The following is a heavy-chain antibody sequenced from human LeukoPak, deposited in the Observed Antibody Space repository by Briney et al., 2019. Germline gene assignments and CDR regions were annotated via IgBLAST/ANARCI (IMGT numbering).Heavy chain of an antibody. V-gene: IGHV3-74*01. J-gene: IGHJ4*02. CDR1: GFTFSSYW. Sequence: GGSLRLSCAASGFTFSSYWMHWVRQAPGKGLVWVSRINSDGSSTYYADSVKGRFTISRDNSRNTLYLQMNSLRVEDTAVYYCAKEVGTFTLDYWGQGTLVTVSS. CDR3: AKEVGTFTLDY. CDR2: INSDGSST. D-gene: IGHD1-26*01.